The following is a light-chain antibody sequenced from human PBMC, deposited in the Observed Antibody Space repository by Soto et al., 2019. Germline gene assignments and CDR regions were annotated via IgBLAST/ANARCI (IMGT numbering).Light chain of an antibody. CDR1: LRICGW. CDR2: KTS. J-gene: IGKJ1*01. Sequence: DIHITQTPSTLSASVGDRVTITCRASLRICGWLAWYHQKPGKSPNLLIYKTSSLETGFPARFSGSGSGTDFTLTISSLQPDDFATYYCQHYNDYSWTFGQGTKVEIK. CDR3: QHYNDYSWT. V-gene: IGKV1-5*03.